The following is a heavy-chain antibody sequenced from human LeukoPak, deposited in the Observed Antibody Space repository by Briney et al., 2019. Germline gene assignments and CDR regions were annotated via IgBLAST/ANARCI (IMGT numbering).Heavy chain of an antibody. Sequence: GGSLRLSCAASGFTFSSYAMHWVRQAPGKGLEWVAVISYDGSNEYYADSVKGRFTISRDNSKNTLYLQMNSLRAEDTAVYYCAREGITIFGVVIYYYYYGTDVWGQGTTVTVSS. D-gene: IGHD3-3*01. CDR2: ISYDGSNE. CDR3: AREGITIFGVVIYYYYYGTDV. V-gene: IGHV3-30-3*01. J-gene: IGHJ6*02. CDR1: GFTFSSYA.